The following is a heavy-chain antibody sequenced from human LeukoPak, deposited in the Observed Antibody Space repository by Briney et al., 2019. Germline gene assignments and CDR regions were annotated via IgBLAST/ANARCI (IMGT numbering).Heavy chain of an antibody. J-gene: IGHJ4*02. CDR2: IWYDGSNK. D-gene: IGHD4-17*01. CDR3: ARDINYGDYFDY. CDR1: GFTFSSYG. Sequence: GGFLRLSCAASGFTFSSYGTHWVRQAPGKGLEWVAVIWYDGSNKYYADSVKGRFTISRDNSKNTLYLQMNSLRAEDTAVYYCARDINYGDYFDYWGQGTLVTVSS. V-gene: IGHV3-33*01.